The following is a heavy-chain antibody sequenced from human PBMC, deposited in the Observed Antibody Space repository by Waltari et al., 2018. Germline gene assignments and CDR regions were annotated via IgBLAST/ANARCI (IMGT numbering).Heavy chain of an antibody. CDR2: INSDGSST. V-gene: IGHV3-74*01. D-gene: IGHD3-16*01. CDR1: GFTFSTYW. J-gene: IGHJ3*01. Sequence: EVQLVEAGGGLVQPGGSLRLSCEASGFTFSTYWRHWFRQAPGEGPIWVALINSDGSSTRYSDSVKGRFTISRDSAKNTVFLQMNSLRAEDTAVYYCARANLITFGGGSAFDVWGQGTMVTVSS. CDR3: ARANLITFGGGSAFDV.